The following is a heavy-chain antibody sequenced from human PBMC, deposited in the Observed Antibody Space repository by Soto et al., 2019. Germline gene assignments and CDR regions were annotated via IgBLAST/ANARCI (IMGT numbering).Heavy chain of an antibody. Sequence: EVQLVESVGGLVKPGGSLRLSCAASGISISGAWMNWVRQAPGKGLEWVGRIKTKAQGETTDYAAPVKGRFTISRDDSENTLSLQMSRLIIEDTALYFCTSGSVEGYRGQGTLVTVSS. J-gene: IGHJ4*02. CDR1: GISISGAW. V-gene: IGHV3-15*07. CDR3: TSGSVEGY. D-gene: IGHD1-26*01. CDR2: IKTKAQGETT.